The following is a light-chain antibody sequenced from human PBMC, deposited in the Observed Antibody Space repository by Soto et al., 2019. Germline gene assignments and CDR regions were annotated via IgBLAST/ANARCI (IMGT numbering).Light chain of an antibody. CDR1: QSIGRF. Sequence: DIKVNKSPSAVSGSVGDRVTITCRASQSIGRFLAWYQHQPGKAPKLLIFDASSLESGVPSRFSGSGSGTEFTLTISSLQTDDFATYYCEPYNIYIPFGQGTRLEIK. V-gene: IGKV1-5*01. CDR3: EPYNIYIP. J-gene: IGKJ5*01. CDR2: DAS.